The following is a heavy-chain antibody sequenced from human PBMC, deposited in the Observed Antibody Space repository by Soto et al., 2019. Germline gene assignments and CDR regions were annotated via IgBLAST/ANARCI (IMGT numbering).Heavy chain of an antibody. CDR1: GYTFATHW. CDR3: ARLELTGLDN. D-gene: IGHD3-9*01. J-gene: IGHJ4*02. V-gene: IGHV5-51*01. Sequence: PGGALKISFKGSGYTFATHWIAWMRQMPGKGLEGMGIIYPCDSDTRYSPSFQGQVTISADKSFSTAYFQWSSLKASDTAIYFCARLELTGLDNWGQGTPVTVSS. CDR2: IYPCDSDT.